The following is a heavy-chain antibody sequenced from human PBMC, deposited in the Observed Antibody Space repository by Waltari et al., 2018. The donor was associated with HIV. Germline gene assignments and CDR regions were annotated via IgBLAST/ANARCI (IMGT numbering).Heavy chain of an antibody. V-gene: IGHV1-69-2*01. CDR1: GYTFTDYY. D-gene: IGHD6-13*01. J-gene: IGHJ4*02. Sequence: EVHLVQSGPEERKPGSTMKISCRVSGYTFTDYYIHWVQDAPGRGLEWMGLTDPEDGEKVEAEKSQSRLTITAETSADTVDMELTSLRSDDTAVYYCASRAAAVYFDAWGQGTLLTVSS. CDR3: ASRAAAVYFDA. CDR2: TDPEDGEK.